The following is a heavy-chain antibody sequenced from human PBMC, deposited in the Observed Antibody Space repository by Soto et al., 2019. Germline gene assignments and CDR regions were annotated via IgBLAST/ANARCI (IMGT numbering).Heavy chain of an antibody. CDR2: IIPIFGTA. D-gene: IGHD4-17*01. CDR3: ARDETVIRAYYFDY. CDR1: GDTFGSYA. V-gene: IGHV1-69*06. J-gene: IGHJ4*02. Sequence: GASVKVSCKASGDTFGSYAISWVRQAPGQGLEWMGGIIPIFGTANYAQKFQARVTITADKSTSTAYMELSSLRSEDTAVYYCARDETVIRAYYFDYWGQGTLVTVSS.